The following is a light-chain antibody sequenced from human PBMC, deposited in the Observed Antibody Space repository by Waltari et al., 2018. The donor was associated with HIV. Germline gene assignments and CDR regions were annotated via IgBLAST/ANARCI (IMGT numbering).Light chain of an antibody. CDR1: KLGNKY. CDR2: QDS. J-gene: IGLJ2*01. Sequence: SYELTQPPSVSVYTGQTASITCSGDKLGNKYACWYQQKPGQSPVLVIYQDSQRPSGIPERFSGSNSGNTATLTISGTQAMDEADYYCQAWDSSTDVVFGGGTKLTVL. V-gene: IGLV3-1*01. CDR3: QAWDSSTDVV.